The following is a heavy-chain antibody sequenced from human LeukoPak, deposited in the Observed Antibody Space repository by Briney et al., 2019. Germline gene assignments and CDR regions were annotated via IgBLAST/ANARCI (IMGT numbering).Heavy chain of an antibody. V-gene: IGHV5-10-1*01. CDR2: IDPRDSYT. CDR3: AKRDPNGDYASFDF. CDR1: GYSFISYS. Sequence: GESLKISCKGSGYSFISYSIGWVRQMPGKGLEWMGRIDPRDSYTDYSPSFQDQVTISADKSISIAYLQWRSLKASDTAMYYCAKRDPNGDYASFDFWGQGTLVIVS. D-gene: IGHD4-17*01. J-gene: IGHJ5*01.